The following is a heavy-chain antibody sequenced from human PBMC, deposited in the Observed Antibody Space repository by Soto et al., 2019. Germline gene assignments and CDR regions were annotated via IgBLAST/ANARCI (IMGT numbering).Heavy chain of an antibody. D-gene: IGHD4-17*01. V-gene: IGHV4-61*01. J-gene: IGHJ5*02. CDR2: IYYSGST. Sequence: PSETLSLTCTVSGGSVSSGSYYWSWIRQPPGKGLEWIGYIYYSGSTNYNPSLKSRVTISVDTSKNQFSLKLSSVTAADTAVYYCAREGATVTQRQNWFDPWGQGTLVTVSS. CDR1: GGSVSSGSYY. CDR3: AREGATVTQRQNWFDP.